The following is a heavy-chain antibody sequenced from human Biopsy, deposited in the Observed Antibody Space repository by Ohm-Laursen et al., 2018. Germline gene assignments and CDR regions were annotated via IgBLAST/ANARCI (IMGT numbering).Heavy chain of an antibody. D-gene: IGHD3-3*01. CDR3: ATPFQYYDSWGGYPPFDH. Sequence: AASVKVSCKASGGTFNNYPLSWVRQAPGEGLEWMGGIIAVSGLVNYAPKFQGRVSITADKSTTTAYMELSNLKSEDTAVCYWATPFQYYDSWGGYPPFDHWGQGTLVTVSS. CDR1: GGTFNNYP. J-gene: IGHJ4*02. V-gene: IGHV1-69*10. CDR2: IIAVSGLV.